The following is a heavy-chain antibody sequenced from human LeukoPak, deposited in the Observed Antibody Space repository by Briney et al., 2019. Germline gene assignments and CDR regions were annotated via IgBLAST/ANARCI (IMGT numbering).Heavy chain of an antibody. CDR2: VNHSGST. CDR1: GGSFSGYY. Sequence: SETLSLTYAVYGGSFSGYYWSWIRQPPGKGLEWIGEVNHSGSTNYNPSLKSRVTISVDTSKNQFSLKVSSVTAADTAVYYCARSSVRGVTISGPKSGMDVWGQGTTVTVSS. CDR3: ARSSVRGVTISGPKSGMDV. D-gene: IGHD3-10*01. J-gene: IGHJ6*02. V-gene: IGHV4-34*01.